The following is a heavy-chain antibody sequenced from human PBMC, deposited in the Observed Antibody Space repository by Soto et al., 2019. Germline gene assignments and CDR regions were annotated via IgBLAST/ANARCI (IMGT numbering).Heavy chain of an antibody. CDR3: MRGASARDSSGYPYYFDP. D-gene: IGHD3-22*01. CDR1: GYVFTGYY. CDR2: INCRSGGT. V-gene: IGHV1-2*02. J-gene: IGHJ4*02. Sequence: GASVKVSCKTSGYVFTGYYLHWVRQAPGQGLEWMGWINCRSGGTTYTQKFQGRVTLTMDTSTSTAYMELGSLISDDTALYYCMRGASARDSSGYPYYFDPWGQGTLVTVSS.